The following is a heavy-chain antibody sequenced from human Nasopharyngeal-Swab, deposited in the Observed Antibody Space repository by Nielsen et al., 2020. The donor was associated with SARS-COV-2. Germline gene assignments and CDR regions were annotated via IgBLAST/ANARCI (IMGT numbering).Heavy chain of an antibody. CDR3: ARERQLPQYYYYYYYMDV. J-gene: IGHJ6*03. CDR2: INHSGST. D-gene: IGHD2-2*01. Sequence: SETLSLTCDVSGGSFSGYYWSWIRQPPGKGLEWIGEINHSGSTNYNPSLKSRVTISVDTSKNQFSLKLSSVTAADTAVYYCARERQLPQYYYYYYYMDVWGKGTTVTVSS. CDR1: GGSFSGYY. V-gene: IGHV4-34*01.